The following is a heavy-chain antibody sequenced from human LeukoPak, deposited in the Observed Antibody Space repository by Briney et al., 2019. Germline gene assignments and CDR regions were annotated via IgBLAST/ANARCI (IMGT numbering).Heavy chain of an antibody. V-gene: IGHV1-2*02. D-gene: IGHD3-9*01. Sequence: GASVKVSCKASGYTFTGYYMHWVRQAPGQGLEWMGWINPNSCGTNYAQKFQGRVTMTRDTSISTAYMELSRLRSDDTAVYYCARGPPDYYDILTGYYEPLIDYWGQGTLVTVSS. CDR1: GYTFTGYY. J-gene: IGHJ4*02. CDR3: ARGPPDYYDILTGYYEPLIDY. CDR2: INPNSCGT.